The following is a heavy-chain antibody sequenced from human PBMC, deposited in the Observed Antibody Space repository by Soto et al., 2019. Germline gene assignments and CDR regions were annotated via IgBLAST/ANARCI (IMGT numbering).Heavy chain of an antibody. V-gene: IGHV3-21*01. CDR2: ISSSSSYI. D-gene: IGHD5-12*01. CDR1: GFTFSSYS. CDR3: ARVKGPTIRRGVFDY. J-gene: IGHJ4*02. Sequence: GGSLRLSCAASGFTFSSYSMNWVRQAPGKGLEWVSSISSSSSYIYYADSVKGRFTISRDNAKNSLYLQMNSLRAEDTAVYYCARVKGPTIRRGVFDYWGQGTLVTVSS.